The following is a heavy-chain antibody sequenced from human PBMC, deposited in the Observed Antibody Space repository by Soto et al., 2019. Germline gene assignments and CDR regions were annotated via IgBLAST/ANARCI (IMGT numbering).Heavy chain of an antibody. Sequence: GGSLRLSCSASGLTFSSYAMSWVRQSPGKGLEWVSAISGGGDSTYYADSVKGRFTISRDNSKNTLYLQMNSLRAEDTATYYCRTDGSDYYDNARLYFDKCGKGTPVTVSS. D-gene: IGHD3-22*01. J-gene: IGHJ4*02. CDR3: RTDGSDYYDNARLYFDK. V-gene: IGHV3-23*01. CDR2: ISGGGDST. CDR1: GLTFSSYA.